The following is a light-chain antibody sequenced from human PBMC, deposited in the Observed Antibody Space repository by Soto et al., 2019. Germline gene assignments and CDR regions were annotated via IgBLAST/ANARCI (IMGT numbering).Light chain of an antibody. V-gene: IGKV3-15*01. Sequence: ELVMTQSPATLSVSPGARATLSCRASQSITRNLAWYQQSPGQAPRLLIYGASTRATGIPARFSGIESGTEFTLTINRLQSEDFAVYYCQQYNNWPMWTFGQGTKVDI. CDR3: QQYNNWPMWT. CDR2: GAS. CDR1: QSITRN. J-gene: IGKJ1*01.